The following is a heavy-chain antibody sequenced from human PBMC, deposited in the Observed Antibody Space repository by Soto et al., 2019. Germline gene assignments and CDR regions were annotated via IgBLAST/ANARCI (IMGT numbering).Heavy chain of an antibody. CDR1: GFTFSSYG. CDR2: ISYDGSNK. D-gene: IGHD3-3*01. V-gene: IGHV3-30*18. Sequence: GVSLRLSCAASGFTFSSYGMHWVRQAPGKGLEWVAVISYDGSNKYYADSVKGRFTISRDNSKNTLYLQMNSLRAEDTAVYYCAKVRAIFGVVTNYYYYGMDVWGQGTTVTVSS. J-gene: IGHJ6*02. CDR3: AKVRAIFGVVTNYYYYGMDV.